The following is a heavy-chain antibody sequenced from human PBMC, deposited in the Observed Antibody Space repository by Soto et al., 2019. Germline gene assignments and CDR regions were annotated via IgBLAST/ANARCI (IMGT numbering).Heavy chain of an antibody. Sequence: ASVKVSCKASGFTFTGHYIHWVRQAPGQGLEWMGWINPNSGGTSYAQKFQGRVTMTRDTSITTAYMELSRLSSDDTAVYYCANSGSLLRPSLRYFDYWGQGTLVTVSS. CDR1: GFTFTGHY. CDR2: INPNSGGT. CDR3: ANSGSLLRPSLRYFDY. D-gene: IGHD1-26*01. J-gene: IGHJ4*02. V-gene: IGHV1-2*02.